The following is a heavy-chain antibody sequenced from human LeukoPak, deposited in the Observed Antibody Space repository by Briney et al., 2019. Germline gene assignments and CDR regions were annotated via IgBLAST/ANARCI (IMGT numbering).Heavy chain of an antibody. J-gene: IGHJ4*02. Sequence: GGSLRLSCAASGFTFSSYSMNWVRQAPGKGLEWVSSISSSSSYIYYADSVKGRFTISRGNAKNSLYLQMNSLRAEDTAVYYCARDKADTAMVPFDYWGQGTLVTVSS. CDR1: GFTFSSYS. CDR2: ISSSSSYI. V-gene: IGHV3-21*01. D-gene: IGHD5-18*01. CDR3: ARDKADTAMVPFDY.